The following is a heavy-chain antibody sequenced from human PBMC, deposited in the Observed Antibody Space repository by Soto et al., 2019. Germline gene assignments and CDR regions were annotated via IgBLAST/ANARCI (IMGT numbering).Heavy chain of an antibody. CDR2: IYWDDDK. CDR3: AHRVLRTVFGLVTTTAIYFDF. D-gene: IGHD3-3*01. CDR1: GFSLTTSGVG. J-gene: IGHJ4*02. Sequence: QITLKESGPPVVNPTETLTLTCTFSGFSLTTSGVGVGWVRQSPGKAPEWLALIYWDDDKRYSTSLNSRLLITKDTSKNQVVLTMANVDPADTATYYCAHRVLRTVFGLVTTTAIYFDFWGPGTPVVVSS. V-gene: IGHV2-5*02.